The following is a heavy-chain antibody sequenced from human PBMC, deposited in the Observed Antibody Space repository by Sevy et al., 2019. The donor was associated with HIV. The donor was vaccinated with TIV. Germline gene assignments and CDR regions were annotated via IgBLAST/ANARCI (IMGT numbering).Heavy chain of an antibody. Sequence: GGSLRLSCAASGFTFSTYSMNWVRQAPGKGLEWVSSISSTSSYIDYAYSVKGRFTISRDNAKNSLYLQMNNLSAEDTAVYYCARDYNSGWRKFNLFDPWGQGTLVTVSS. CDR3: ARDYNSGWRKFNLFDP. V-gene: IGHV3-21*01. D-gene: IGHD6-19*01. CDR2: ISSTSSYI. J-gene: IGHJ5*02. CDR1: GFTFSTYS.